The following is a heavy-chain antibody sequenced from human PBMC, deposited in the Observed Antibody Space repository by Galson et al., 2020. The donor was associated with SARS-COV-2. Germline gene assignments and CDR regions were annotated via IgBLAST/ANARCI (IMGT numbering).Heavy chain of an antibody. CDR2: ISYDGRNK. Sequence: GGSLRLSCVASGFTFSRYALHWVRQAPGKGLEWVAVISYDGRNKHYADSVKGRFTISRDNSKNTLYLQMNSLRPDDTAVYSCARDYYDSSGYSTNGMDVWGQGT. CDR3: ARDYYDSSGYSTNGMDV. D-gene: IGHD3-22*01. V-gene: IGHV3-30*04. J-gene: IGHJ6*02. CDR1: GFTFSRYA.